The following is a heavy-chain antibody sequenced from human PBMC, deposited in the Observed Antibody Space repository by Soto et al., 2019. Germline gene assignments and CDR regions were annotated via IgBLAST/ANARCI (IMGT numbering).Heavy chain of an antibody. CDR3: ARAAGIMERGVYGLDV. V-gene: IGHV3-48*03. J-gene: IGHJ6*02. D-gene: IGHD3-10*01. CDR2: ITSGGSAI. CDR1: GFTFSSYE. Sequence: PGGSLRLSCAASGFTFSSYEMHWVRQAPGKGLEWVSYITSGGSAISYADTVKGRFTISRDNAKNSLYLQVNSLRVEDTAVYCCARAAGIMERGVYGLDVWGQGTTVTVSS.